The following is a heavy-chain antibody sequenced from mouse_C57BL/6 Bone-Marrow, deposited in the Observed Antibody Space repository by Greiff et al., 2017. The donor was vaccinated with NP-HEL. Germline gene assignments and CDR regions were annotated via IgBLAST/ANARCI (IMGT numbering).Heavy chain of an antibody. Sequence: DVQLQESVAELVRPGASVKLSCTASGFTFTNSYMHWVTQRPEQSLEWIGRIDPANGNTKYAAKFQGKATITADTSSNTAYLQLSSLTSEDTAIYYCARPPPNYYGSSWYFDVWGTGTTVTVSS. CDR2: IDPANGNT. V-gene: IGHV14-3*01. J-gene: IGHJ1*03. CDR1: GFTFTNSY. CDR3: ARPPPNYYGSSWYFDV. D-gene: IGHD1-1*01.